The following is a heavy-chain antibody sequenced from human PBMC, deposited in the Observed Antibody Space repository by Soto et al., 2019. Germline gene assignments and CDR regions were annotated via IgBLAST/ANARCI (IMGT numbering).Heavy chain of an antibody. J-gene: IGHJ4*02. CDR3: ARDRAPNRYCSSTSCSPFDY. V-gene: IGHV1-18*01. Sequence: QVQLVQSGAEVKKPGASVKVSCKASGYTFTSYGISWVRQAPGQGLEWMGWISAYNGNTNYAQKLQGRVTMTTDTSTSTAYMELRSLRSDDTAVYYCARDRAPNRYCSSTSCSPFDYWGQGTLVTVSS. CDR1: GYTFTSYG. D-gene: IGHD2-2*01. CDR2: ISAYNGNT.